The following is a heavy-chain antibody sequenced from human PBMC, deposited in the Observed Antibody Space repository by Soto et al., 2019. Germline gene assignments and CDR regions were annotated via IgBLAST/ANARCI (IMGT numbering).Heavy chain of an antibody. V-gene: IGHV3-23*01. J-gene: IGHJ4*02. CDR3: AKDLGPSDSYGYFGEDDY. CDR2: ISGSGGST. CDR1: GFTFSSYA. Sequence: GGSLRLSCAASGFTFSSYAMSWVRQAPGKGLEWVSAISGSGGSTYYADSVKGRFTISRDNSKNTLYLQMNSLRAEDTAVYYCAKDLGPSDSYGYFGEDDYWGQGTLVTVSS. D-gene: IGHD5-18*01.